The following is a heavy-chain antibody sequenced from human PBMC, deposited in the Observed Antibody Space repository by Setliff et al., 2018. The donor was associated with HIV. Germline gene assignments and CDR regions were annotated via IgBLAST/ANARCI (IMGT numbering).Heavy chain of an antibody. CDR2: INHSGST. CDR1: GESFSEYY. V-gene: IGHV4-34*01. CDR3: ARGATLLPGYSDRWEYFYMDV. Sequence: PSETLSLTCAVYGESFSEYYWSWIRQSPGKGLEWIGEINHSGSTHYNPPLKSRATISVDTSKNQFSLRLNSVTAADTAVYYCARGATLLPGYSDRWEYFYMDVWGKGTTVTVSS. D-gene: IGHD5-12*01. J-gene: IGHJ6*03.